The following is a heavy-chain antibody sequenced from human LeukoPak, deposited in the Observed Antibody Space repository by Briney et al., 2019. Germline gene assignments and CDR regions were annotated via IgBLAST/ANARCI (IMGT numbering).Heavy chain of an antibody. CDR2: IFYSGST. J-gene: IGHJ3*01. Sequence: SETLSLTCTVSGGSISGYYWGWIRQPPGKGPQWIGSIFYSGSTNYNPSLKSRVTISVDTSQNQFSLKLTSVTAADTAVYYCTRAAPDSSSWYGGAFDFWGQGTMVTVSA. CDR3: TRAAPDSSSWYGGAFDF. CDR1: GGSISGYY. V-gene: IGHV4-59*01. D-gene: IGHD6-13*01.